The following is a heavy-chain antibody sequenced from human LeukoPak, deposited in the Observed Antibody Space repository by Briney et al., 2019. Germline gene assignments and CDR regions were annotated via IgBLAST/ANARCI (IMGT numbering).Heavy chain of an antibody. Sequence: SGGSLRLSCAASGFTFSSYGMHWVRQAPGKGLEWVALMAYDGSNEYYADSVKGRFTISRDNPKNTLYLRMNSLRVEDTAVYYCARDLYGDQKYFYYMDVWGRGTTVTVSS. CDR2: MAYDGSNE. J-gene: IGHJ6*03. CDR3: ARDLYGDQKYFYYMDV. V-gene: IGHV3-30*03. CDR1: GFTFSSYG. D-gene: IGHD4-17*01.